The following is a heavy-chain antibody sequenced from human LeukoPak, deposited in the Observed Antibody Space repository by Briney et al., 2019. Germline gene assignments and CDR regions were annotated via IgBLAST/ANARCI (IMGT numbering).Heavy chain of an antibody. CDR1: GGSISSSRYY. J-gene: IGHJ4*02. CDR2: IYYSGST. V-gene: IGHV4-39*01. D-gene: IGHD3-22*01. CDR3: ASSFTYYYDSSGRRPFDY. Sequence: KPSETLSLTCTVSGGSISSSRYYWGWIRQPPGKGLEWIGSIYYSGSTYYNPSLKSRVTISVDTSKNQFSLKLSSVTAADTAVYYCASSFTYYYDSSGRRPFDYWGQGTLVTVSS.